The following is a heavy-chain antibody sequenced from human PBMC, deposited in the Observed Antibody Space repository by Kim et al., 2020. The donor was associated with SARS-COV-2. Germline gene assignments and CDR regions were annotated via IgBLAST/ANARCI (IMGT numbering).Heavy chain of an antibody. J-gene: IGHJ6*02. V-gene: IGHV4-59*01. CDR3: ARTLVAAIGGFYGMDV. CDR2: IYSSGST. D-gene: IGHD2-15*01. CDR1: GGSISNYY. Sequence: SETLSLACTVSGGSISNYYWTWIRQPPGKALEWFGYIYSSGSTNYNPSLQSRVTISVDTSKNQFSLRLNSVTTADTAVYYCARTLVAAIGGFYGMDVWGQGTTVTVSS.